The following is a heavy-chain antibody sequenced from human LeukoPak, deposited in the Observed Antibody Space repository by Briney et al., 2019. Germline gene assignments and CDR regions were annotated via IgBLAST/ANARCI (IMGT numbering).Heavy chain of an antibody. Sequence: SETLSLTCTVSGGSISSYYWSWIRQPAGKGLEWIGRIYTSGGTNYNPSLKSRVTMSVDTSKNQFSLKLSSVTAADTAVYYCARARYSSSWDGYFDYWGQGTLVTVSS. V-gene: IGHV4-4*07. CDR1: GGSISSYY. D-gene: IGHD6-13*01. CDR3: ARARYSSSWDGYFDY. CDR2: IYTSGGT. J-gene: IGHJ4*02.